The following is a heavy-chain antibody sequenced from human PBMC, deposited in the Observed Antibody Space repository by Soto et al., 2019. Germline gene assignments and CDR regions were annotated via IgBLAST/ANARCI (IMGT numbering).Heavy chain of an antibody. Sequence: SETLSLTCTVSGASIDNNDYYWSWIRQTPGKGLEWIGYVYYSGTTDYIPSLKSRLSMSIDKSQNQFTLKLNSVTAADTATYYCARMSYFYDKWYFDLWGRGTLVTVSS. CDR2: VYYSGTT. D-gene: IGHD3-22*01. V-gene: IGHV4-30-4*01. J-gene: IGHJ2*01. CDR3: ARMSYFYDKWYFDL. CDR1: GASIDNNDYY.